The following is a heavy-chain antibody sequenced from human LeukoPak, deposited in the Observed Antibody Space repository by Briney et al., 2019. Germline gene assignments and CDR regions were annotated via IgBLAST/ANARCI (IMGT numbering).Heavy chain of an antibody. V-gene: IGHV3-30*04. J-gene: IGHJ3*02. CDR2: ISYDGSNK. CDR3: ARHYYDHIGGAFDI. CDR1: GFTFSSYA. Sequence: GGSLRLSCAASGFTFSSYAMHWVRQAPGKGLEWVAVISYDGSNKYYADSVKGRFTISRDNSKNTLYLQMNSLRAEDTAVYYCARHYYDHIGGAFDIWGQGTMVTVSS. D-gene: IGHD3-22*01.